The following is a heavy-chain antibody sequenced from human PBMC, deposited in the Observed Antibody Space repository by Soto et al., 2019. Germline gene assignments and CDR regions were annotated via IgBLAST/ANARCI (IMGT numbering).Heavy chain of an antibody. V-gene: IGHV4-61*01. D-gene: IGHD3-3*01. CDR1: GGSVSSGSYY. CDR3: ARDTGWVYVDGSGAAMYDCYYGMDV. CDR2: IYYSGST. J-gene: IGHJ6*02. Sequence: SETLSLTCTVSGGSVSSGSYYWSWIRQPPGKGLEWMGYIYYSGSTNYNPSLKSRVTISVDTSKNQFSLKLSSVAAADTAVYYWARDTGWVYVDGSGAAMYDCYYGMDVWGQETTVTVSS.